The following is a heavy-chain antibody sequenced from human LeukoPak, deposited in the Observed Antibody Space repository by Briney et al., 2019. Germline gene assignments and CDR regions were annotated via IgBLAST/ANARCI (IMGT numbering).Heavy chain of an antibody. CDR2: IYYSGSI. Sequence: SETLSLTCTVSGGSISSYYWSWIRQPPGKGLEWIGYIYYSGSINYNPSLKSRVTISVDTSKNQFSLKLSSVTAADTAVYYCARVGADYYYYMDVWGKGTTVTVSS. CDR3: ARVGADYYYYMDV. V-gene: IGHV4-59*01. CDR1: GGSISSYY. J-gene: IGHJ6*03. D-gene: IGHD6-19*01.